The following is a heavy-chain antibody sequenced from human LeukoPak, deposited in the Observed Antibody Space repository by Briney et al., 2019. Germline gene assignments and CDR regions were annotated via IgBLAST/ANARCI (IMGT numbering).Heavy chain of an antibody. J-gene: IGHJ4*02. V-gene: IGHV3-74*03. Sequence: GGSLRLSCVASGFTFRTYWMHWIRQAPGKGPAWVSFIKEDGRTSEYADFVRGRFTISRDNAKNTLYLQMNSLTAEDTAMYYCTGLDYWGQGTPVTVSS. CDR2: IKEDGRTS. CDR1: GFTFRTYW. CDR3: TGLDY.